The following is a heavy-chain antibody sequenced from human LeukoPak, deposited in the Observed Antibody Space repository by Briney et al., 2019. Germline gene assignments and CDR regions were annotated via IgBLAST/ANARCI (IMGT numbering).Heavy chain of an antibody. CDR1: GYTFTDYY. J-gene: IGHJ6*02. CDR2: INPNSGGT. CDR3: ARAALRSSSPYYYGMDV. V-gene: IGHV1-2*02. Sequence: ASVKVSCKPSGYTFTDYYMHWVRQAPGQGLEWMGWINPNSGGTNYAQKFQGRVTMSRDTSIRTAYMELTRLRSDDTANYYCARAALRSSSPYYYGMDVWGQGTTVTVSS. D-gene: IGHD6-6*01.